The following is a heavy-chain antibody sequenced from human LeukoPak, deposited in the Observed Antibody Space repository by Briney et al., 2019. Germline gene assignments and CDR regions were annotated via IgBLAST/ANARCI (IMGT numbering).Heavy chain of an antibody. D-gene: IGHD3-22*01. Sequence: PSETLSLTCAVSGGSISSSNWWSWVRQPPGKGLEWIGEIYHSGSTNYNPSLKSRVTISVDKSKNQFSLKLSSVTAADTAVYYCASEKYYDSSGYYYDYWGQGTLVTVPS. CDR2: IYHSGST. J-gene: IGHJ4*02. V-gene: IGHV4-4*02. CDR3: ASEKYYDSSGYYYDY. CDR1: GGSISSSNW.